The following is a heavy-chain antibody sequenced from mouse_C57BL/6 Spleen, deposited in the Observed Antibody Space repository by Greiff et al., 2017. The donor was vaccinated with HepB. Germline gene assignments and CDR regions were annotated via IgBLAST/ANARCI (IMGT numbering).Heavy chain of an antibody. CDR2: IYPGSGST. Sequence: VQLQQPGAELVKPGASVKMSCKASGYTFTSYWITWVKQRPGQGLEWIGDIYPGSGSTNYNEKFKSKATLTVDSSSSTAYMQLSSLTSEDSAVYYCARETGNYAMDYWGQGTSVTVSS. CDR1: GYTFTSYW. V-gene: IGHV1-55*01. J-gene: IGHJ4*01. CDR3: ARETGNYAMDY. D-gene: IGHD4-1*01.